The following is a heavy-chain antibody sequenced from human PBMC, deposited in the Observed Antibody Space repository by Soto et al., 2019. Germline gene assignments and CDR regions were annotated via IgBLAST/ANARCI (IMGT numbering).Heavy chain of an antibody. V-gene: IGHV3-30-3*01. Sequence: GGSLRLSCAASGFTFSSYAMHWVRQAPGKGLEWVAVISYDGSNKYYADSVKGRFTISRDNSKNTLYLQMNSLRAEDTAVYYCARASRAQGHWGQGTLVTVSS. CDR1: GFTFSSYA. J-gene: IGHJ4*02. CDR2: ISYDGSNK. CDR3: ARASRAQGH.